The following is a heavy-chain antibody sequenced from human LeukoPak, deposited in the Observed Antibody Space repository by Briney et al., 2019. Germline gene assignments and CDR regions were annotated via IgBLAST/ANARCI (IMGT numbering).Heavy chain of an antibody. J-gene: IGHJ4*02. CDR1: GFTFSTYW. CDR3: ARGPDSYGSFDY. Sequence: GGSLRLSCAASGFTFSTYWMHWVRQAPGKGPVWVSRIKSDGSTNYADSVKGRFAISRDNAKNTVSLQMNSLRPEDTGVYYCARGPDSYGSFDYWGQGTLVTVSS. V-gene: IGHV3-74*01. D-gene: IGHD5-18*01. CDR2: IKSDGST.